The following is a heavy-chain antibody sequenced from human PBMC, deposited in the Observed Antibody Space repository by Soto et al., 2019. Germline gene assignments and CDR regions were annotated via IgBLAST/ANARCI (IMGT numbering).Heavy chain of an antibody. CDR3: ARVPSP. J-gene: IGHJ5*02. V-gene: IGHV4-39*07. CDR2: IYHSGST. Sequence: TLSLTCTVSGGSISSSSYYWGWIRQPPGKGLEWIGSIYHSGSTYYNPSLKSRVTISVDRSKNQFSLKVSSVTAADTAVYYCARVPSPWGQGTLVTVS. CDR1: GGSISSSSYY.